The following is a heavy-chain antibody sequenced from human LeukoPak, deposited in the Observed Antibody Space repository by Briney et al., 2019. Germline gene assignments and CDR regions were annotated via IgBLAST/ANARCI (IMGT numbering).Heavy chain of an antibody. CDR1: GYTFTSYD. CDR3: ARRVGLVVVPAAIPSDYYYYMDV. Sequence: ASVKVSCKASGYTFTSYDINWVRQATGQGLEWMGWMNPNSGNTGYAQKFQGRVTMTRNTSISTAYMELSSLRSEDTAVYYRARRVGLVVVPAAIPSDYYYYMDVWGKGTTVTVSS. J-gene: IGHJ6*03. D-gene: IGHD2-2*01. CDR2: MNPNSGNT. V-gene: IGHV1-8*01.